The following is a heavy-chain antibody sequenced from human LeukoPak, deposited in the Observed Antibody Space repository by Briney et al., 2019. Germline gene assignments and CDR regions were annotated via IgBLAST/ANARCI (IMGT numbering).Heavy chain of an antibody. J-gene: IGHJ4*02. Sequence: GASVKVSCKASGYTFTSYDINWVRQATGQGLEWMGWMIPSSSNTGYVQKFQGRVSMTWDTSISTAYMELTNLKSEDTAVYYCARGITAGFDYLGQGTLVTVSS. CDR3: ARGITAGFDY. D-gene: IGHD6-13*01. CDR1: GYTFTSYD. V-gene: IGHV1-8*01. CDR2: MIPSSSNT.